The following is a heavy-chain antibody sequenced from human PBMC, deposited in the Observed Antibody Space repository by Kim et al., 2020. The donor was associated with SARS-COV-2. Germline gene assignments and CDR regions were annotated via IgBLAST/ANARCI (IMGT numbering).Heavy chain of an antibody. Sequence: SETLSLTCSVSGAFVTTYYWSWIRQPPGKGLEWIGYFYYTGNINYNPSLKSRVTISGDTSKNQFSLKLSSVTAADTALYYCARHGSSYEYFFDYWCQG. CDR3: ARHGSSYEYFFDY. CDR2: FYYTGNI. J-gene: IGHJ4*02. D-gene: IGHD6-13*01. CDR1: GAFVTTYY. V-gene: IGHV4-59*02.